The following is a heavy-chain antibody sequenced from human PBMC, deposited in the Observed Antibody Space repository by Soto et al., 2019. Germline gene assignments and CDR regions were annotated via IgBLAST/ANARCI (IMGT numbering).Heavy chain of an antibody. CDR2: IYYSRST. J-gene: IGHJ6*02. CDR3: AREGDGSGNYYYGMDV. Sequence: WSWIRQHPGKGLEWIGYIYYSRSTYYNPSLKSRVTISVDTSKNQFSLKLSSVTAADTAVYYCAREGDGSGNYYYGMDVWGQGTTVTVTS. V-gene: IGHV4-31*02. D-gene: IGHD3-10*01.